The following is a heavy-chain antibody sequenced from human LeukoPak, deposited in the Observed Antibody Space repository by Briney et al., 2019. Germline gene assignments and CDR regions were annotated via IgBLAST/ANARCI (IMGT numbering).Heavy chain of an antibody. Sequence: PSQTLSLTCTVSGGSLSSGDYYWNWIRQPPGKGMEWIGFISDSGSTYYNPSLKSRLTISLDTSKNQFSLKLSSVTAGDMVLCYYVSWGNYRSFDYLGQETLATVCS. CDR2: ISDSGST. D-gene: IGHD3-16*02. CDR1: GGSLSSGDYY. CDR3: VSWGNYRSFDY. V-gene: IGHV4-30-4*08. J-gene: IGHJ4*02.